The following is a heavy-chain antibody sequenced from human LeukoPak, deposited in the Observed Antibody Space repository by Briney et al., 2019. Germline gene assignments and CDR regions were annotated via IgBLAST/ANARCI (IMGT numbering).Heavy chain of an antibody. V-gene: IGHV3-48*04. J-gene: IGHJ4*02. Sequence: GGSMRLSCAASGFTFSSYSMNWVRQAPGKGLEWVSYISSSSSTIYYADSVKGRFTISRDNAKNSLYLQMNSLRAEDTAVYYCARVTRPRYCSSTSCPNELDYWGQGTLGTVSS. CDR2: ISSSSSTI. CDR3: ARVTRPRYCSSTSCPNELDY. D-gene: IGHD2-2*01. CDR1: GFTFSSYS.